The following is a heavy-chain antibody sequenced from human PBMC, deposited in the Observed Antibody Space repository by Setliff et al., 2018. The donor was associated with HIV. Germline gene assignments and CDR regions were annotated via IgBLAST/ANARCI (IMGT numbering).Heavy chain of an antibody. V-gene: IGHV4-59*08. Sequence: SETLSLTCAVSGGSTNNYYLTWIRQPPGKGLEWIGSVSNGGDTNYNPSLKSRVSLSLDTSKTQFSLKLSSVTAADTAVYYCARIVRWELVATSTFFYYYMDVWGKGTTVTVS. CDR2: VSNGGDT. CDR3: ARIVRWELVATSTFFYYYMDV. D-gene: IGHD1-26*01. CDR1: GGSTNNYY. J-gene: IGHJ6*03.